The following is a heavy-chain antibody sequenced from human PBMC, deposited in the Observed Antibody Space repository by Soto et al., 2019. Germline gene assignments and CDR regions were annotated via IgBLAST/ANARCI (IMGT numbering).Heavy chain of an antibody. CDR1: GFSFSTYR. CDR2: IRMRSDT. V-gene: IGHV3-21*01. CDR3: AREEPAWRLAYGLDV. J-gene: IGHJ6*02. Sequence: GGSLRLSGAASGFSFSTYRMNWVRQAPGKGLEWVPSIRMRSDTYYADSVKGRFTISRDNAKNSVSLHMDSLRAEDAAVYYCAREEPAWRLAYGLDVRGQGTTVTVSS.